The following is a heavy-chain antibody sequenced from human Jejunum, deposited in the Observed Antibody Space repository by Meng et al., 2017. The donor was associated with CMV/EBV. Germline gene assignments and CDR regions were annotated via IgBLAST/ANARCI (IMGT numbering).Heavy chain of an antibody. Sequence: KASGYTFTDYGVTWVRQAPGQGLEWMGYISPYNDNANYAQKFQGRVTMTRDTSTSTAYMELRSLRADDTAVYYCARVFGVAYFDSWGQGTLVTVSS. D-gene: IGHD3-3*01. CDR3: ARVFGVAYFDS. J-gene: IGHJ4*02. CDR1: GYTFTDYG. CDR2: ISPYNDNA. V-gene: IGHV1-18*01.